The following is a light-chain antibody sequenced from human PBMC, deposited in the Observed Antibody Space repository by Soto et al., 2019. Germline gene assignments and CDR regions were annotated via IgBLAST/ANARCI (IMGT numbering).Light chain of an antibody. V-gene: IGLV1-47*02. J-gene: IGLJ2*01. CDR2: SNY. CDR1: TSNIGSNY. CDR3: ATWDGSLRSVI. Sequence: QSVLTQPPSASGTPGQRVTISCSGSTSNIGSNYVYWYHQLPGTAPKLLIYSNYQRPSGVPDRFSGSKSGTSASLAISGLRSEDEADYYCATWDGSLRSVIFGGGTKLTVL.